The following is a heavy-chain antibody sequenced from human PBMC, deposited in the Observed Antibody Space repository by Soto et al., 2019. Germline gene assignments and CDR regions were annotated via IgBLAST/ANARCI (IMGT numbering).Heavy chain of an antibody. CDR3: ARDRLGTDTYYFDY. CDR1: GFTFSSYS. Sequence: GGSLRLSCAASGFTFSSYSMNWVRQAPGKGLEWVSSISSSSSYIYYADSVKGRFTISRDNAKNSLYLQMNSLRAEDTAVYYCARDRLGTDTYYFDYWGQGTLVTVSS. CDR2: ISSSSSYI. V-gene: IGHV3-21*01. J-gene: IGHJ4*02. D-gene: IGHD5-18*01.